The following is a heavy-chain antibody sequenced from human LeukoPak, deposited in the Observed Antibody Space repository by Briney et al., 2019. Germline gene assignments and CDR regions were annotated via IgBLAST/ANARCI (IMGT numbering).Heavy chain of an antibody. V-gene: IGHV4-59*01. D-gene: IGHD6-13*01. CDR3: AREGYSSSWYDPLGAFDI. CDR1: GGSISSYY. J-gene: IGHJ3*02. CDR2: IYYSGST. Sequence: PSETLSLTCTVSGGSISSYYWSWIRQPPGKGLEWIGYIYYSGSTNYNHSLKSRVTISVDTSKNQFSLKLSSVTAADTAVYYCAREGYSSSWYDPLGAFDIWGQGTMVTVSS.